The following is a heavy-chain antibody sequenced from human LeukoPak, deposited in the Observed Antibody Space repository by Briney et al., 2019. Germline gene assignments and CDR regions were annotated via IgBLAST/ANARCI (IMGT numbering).Heavy chain of an antibody. CDR3: ARHPPKSFFDY. J-gene: IGHJ4*03. CDR2: IYYSGST. Sequence: SETLSLTCTVSGGSISSYYWSWIRQPPGKGLEWIPYIYYSGSTNYNPSLKSRVTISVDTSKSQFSLKLTSMTAADTAVYYCARHPPKSFFDYWGQGTLVTVSS. CDR1: GGSISSYY. V-gene: IGHV4-59*08.